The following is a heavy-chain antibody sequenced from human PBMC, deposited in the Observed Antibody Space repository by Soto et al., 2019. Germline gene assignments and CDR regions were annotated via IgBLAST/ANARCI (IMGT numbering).Heavy chain of an antibody. CDR2: ISYDGSNK. J-gene: IGHJ6*02. CDR1: GFTFSSYG. CDR3: AKDRYYDSSGYYLGPYYYGMDV. D-gene: IGHD3-22*01. Sequence: QVQLVESGGGVVQPGRSLRLSCAASGFTFSSYGMHWVRQAPGKGLEWVAVISYDGSNKYYADSVKGRFTISRDNSKNTLYLLMNSLRAEDTAVYYFAKDRYYDSSGYYLGPYYYGMDVWGQGTTVTVSS. V-gene: IGHV3-30*18.